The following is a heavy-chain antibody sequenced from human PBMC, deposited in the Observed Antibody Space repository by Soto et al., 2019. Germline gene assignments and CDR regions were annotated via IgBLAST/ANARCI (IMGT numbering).Heavy chain of an antibody. V-gene: IGHV3-74*01. J-gene: IGHJ3*02. CDR2: INSDGSST. Sequence: GGSLRLSCAASGFTFSSYWMHWVRQAPGKGLVWVSRINSDGSSTSYAESVKGRFTISRDNAKNTLYLQMNSLRAEDTAVYYCARGPLYYDILTGYYNRDPPFAFDIWGQWTMVTVSS. D-gene: IGHD3-9*01. CDR1: GFTFSSYW. CDR3: ARGPLYYDILTGYYNRDPPFAFDI.